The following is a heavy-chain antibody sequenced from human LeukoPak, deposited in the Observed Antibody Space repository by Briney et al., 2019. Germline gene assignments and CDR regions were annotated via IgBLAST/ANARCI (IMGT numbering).Heavy chain of an antibody. Sequence: PSETLSLTCTVSGGSISSYYWSWIRQPAGKGLEWIGRIYTSGSTNYNPSLKSRVTMSVDTSKNQFSLKLSSVTAADTAVYYCASSEGIAAAGFFDYRGQGTLVTVSS. CDR3: ASSEGIAAAGFFDY. J-gene: IGHJ4*02. CDR2: IYTSGST. D-gene: IGHD6-13*01. CDR1: GGSISSYY. V-gene: IGHV4-4*07.